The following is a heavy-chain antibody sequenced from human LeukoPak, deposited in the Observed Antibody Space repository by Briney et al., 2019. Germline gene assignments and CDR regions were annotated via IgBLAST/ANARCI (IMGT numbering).Heavy chain of an antibody. Sequence: GGSLRLTCAASGFTFSNFAMMWVRQAPGTGLQWVSTITGYGATFYADSVRGRFTIFRDTSMNTLFLQMNSLGAEDTAVYYCAKGAAAGKVDWFDPWGQGTLVTVSS. CDR1: GFTFSNFA. CDR3: AKGAAAGKVDWFDP. J-gene: IGHJ5*02. V-gene: IGHV3-23*01. CDR2: ITGYGAT. D-gene: IGHD6-13*01.